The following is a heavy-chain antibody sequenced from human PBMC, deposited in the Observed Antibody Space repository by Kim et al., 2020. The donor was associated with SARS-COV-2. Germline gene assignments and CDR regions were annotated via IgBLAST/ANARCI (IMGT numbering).Heavy chain of an antibody. Sequence: SETLSLTCTVSGGSVSSGSYYWSWIRQPPGNGLEWIGYIYYSGSTNYNPSLKSRVTISVDTSKNQFSLKLSSVTAADTAVYYCARGVRWYDILTGYNGNFDYWGQGTLVTVSS. CDR2: IYYSGST. CDR1: GGSVSSGSYY. CDR3: ARGVRWYDILTGYNGNFDY. J-gene: IGHJ4*02. D-gene: IGHD3-9*01. V-gene: IGHV4-61*01.